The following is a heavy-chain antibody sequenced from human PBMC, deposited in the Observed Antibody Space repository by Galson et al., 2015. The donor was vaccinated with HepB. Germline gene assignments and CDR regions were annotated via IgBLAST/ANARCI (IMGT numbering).Heavy chain of an antibody. CDR1: GSTFTSYG. CDR3: ARAPPTLWSGYYRRGAFDI. CDR2: ISAYNGNT. D-gene: IGHD3-3*01. Sequence: SVTVSCKASGSTFTSYGISWVRQAPGQGLEWMGWISAYNGNTNYAQKLQGRVTMTTDTSTSTAYMELRSLRSADTAVYYCARAPPTLWSGYYRRGAFDIWGQGTMVTVSS. V-gene: IGHV1-18*01. J-gene: IGHJ3*02.